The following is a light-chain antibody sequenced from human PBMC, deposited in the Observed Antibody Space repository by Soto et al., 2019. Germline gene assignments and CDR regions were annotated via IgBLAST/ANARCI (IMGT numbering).Light chain of an antibody. V-gene: IGKV1-8*01. J-gene: IGKJ1*01. CDR2: AAS. CDR1: QGISSY. Sequence: AIRMTQSPYSFYASTGDRVTITCRASQGISSYLAWYQQKPGKAPKLLIYAASTLQSGVPSRFSGSGSGTDFTLTISCLQSEDFATYYCQQYYSYPQTFGQGTKV. CDR3: QQYYSYPQT.